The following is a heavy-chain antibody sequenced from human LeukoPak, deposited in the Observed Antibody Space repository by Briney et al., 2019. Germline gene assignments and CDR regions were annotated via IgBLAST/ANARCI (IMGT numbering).Heavy chain of an antibody. Sequence: SETLSLTXAVYGGSFRGYYWSWIRQPPGKGLEWIGEINHSGSTNYNPSLKSRVTISVDTSKNQFSLKLSSVTAADTAVYYCARGWDIVVVPAAIGDPFDYWGQGTLVTVSS. V-gene: IGHV4-34*01. J-gene: IGHJ4*02. D-gene: IGHD2-2*01. CDR2: INHSGST. CDR3: ARGWDIVVVPAAIGDPFDY. CDR1: GGSFRGYY.